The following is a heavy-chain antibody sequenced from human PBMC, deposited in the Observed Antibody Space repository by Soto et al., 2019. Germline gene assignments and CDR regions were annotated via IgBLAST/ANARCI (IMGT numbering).Heavy chain of an antibody. V-gene: IGHV1-18*01. D-gene: IGHD6-13*01. CDR2: ISGYNGNT. CDR1: GYTFSNYG. Sequence: QVQLVQSGAEVEKPGASVKVSCKASGYTFSNYGISWVRQAPGQGPEWMGWISGYNGNTNYAQTLQGRVTMTTDTSTSTAYMELRSLRSDDTAVYFCARGGSSWSAEYYQHWGQGTLVIVSS. CDR3: ARGGSSWSAEYYQH. J-gene: IGHJ1*01.